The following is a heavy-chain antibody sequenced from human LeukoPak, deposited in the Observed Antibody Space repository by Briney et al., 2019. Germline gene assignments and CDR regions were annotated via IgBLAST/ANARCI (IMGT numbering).Heavy chain of an antibody. CDR1: GGSTSSQNS. V-gene: IGHV4-4*02. CDR3: AKGDIPNWFHP. CDR2: IFHSRST. D-gene: IGHD2-2*02. Sequence: SETLSLTCAVSGGSTSSQNSWSWVRQPPGKGLEWIGEIFHSRSTHYNPSLKSRVTISVDKSKNQFSLNLSSVTAADTAVYYCAKGDIPNWFHPWGQGNRVPVSS. J-gene: IGHJ5*02.